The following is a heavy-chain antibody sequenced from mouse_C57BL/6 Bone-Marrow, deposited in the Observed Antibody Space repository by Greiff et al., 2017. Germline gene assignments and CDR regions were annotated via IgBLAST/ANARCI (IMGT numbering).Heavy chain of an antibody. J-gene: IGHJ4*01. V-gene: IGHV1-53*01. D-gene: IGHD1-1*01. CDR2: INPSNGGT. CDR1: GYTFTSYW. Sequence: QVQLQQPGTELVKPGASVKLSCKASGYTFTSYWMHWVKQRPGQGLEWIGNINPSNGGTNYNEKFKSKATLTVDKSSSTAYMQLSSLTSEDSAVYYCARGPVYYGSSHYAMDYWGQGTSVTVSS. CDR3: ARGPVYYGSSHYAMDY.